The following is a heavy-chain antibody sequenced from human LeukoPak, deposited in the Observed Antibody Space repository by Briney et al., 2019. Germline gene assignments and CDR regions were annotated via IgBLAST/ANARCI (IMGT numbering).Heavy chain of an antibody. J-gene: IGHJ6*03. Sequence: WGSLRLSCTASGVTFSSYAMHWVRQAPGKGLEWVAVISFDGIKKHSAHSVKGRFTISRDNSKSTLFLQMNSLTAEDTAVYYCARGGHYNFWSGYCDYHSLDVWGKGTTVTVYS. D-gene: IGHD3-3*01. CDR3: ARGGHYNFWSGYCDYHSLDV. CDR1: GVTFSSYA. CDR2: ISFDGIKK. V-gene: IGHV3-30*01.